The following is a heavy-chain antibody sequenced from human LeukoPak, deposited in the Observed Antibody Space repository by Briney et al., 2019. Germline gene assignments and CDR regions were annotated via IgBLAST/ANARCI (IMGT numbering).Heavy chain of an antibody. CDR2: IKQDGSEK. J-gene: IGHJ5*02. CDR1: GFTFSSYW. Sequence: GGSLRLSCAASGFTFSSYWMSWVRQAPGKGLEWVANIKQDGSEKYYVDSVKGRFTISRDNAKNSLYLQMNSLRAEDTAVYYCARDLTYYDFWSGYWDLAAGLGPWGQGTLVTVSS. V-gene: IGHV3-7*01. CDR3: ARDLTYYDFWSGYWDLAAGLGP. D-gene: IGHD3-3*01.